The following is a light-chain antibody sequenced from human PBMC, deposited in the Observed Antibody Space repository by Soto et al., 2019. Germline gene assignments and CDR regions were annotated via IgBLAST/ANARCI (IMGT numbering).Light chain of an antibody. V-gene: IGKV3-11*01. CDR2: DAS. J-gene: IGKJ1*01. CDR3: XQRSNWPPGRT. CDR1: QSVSSY. Sequence: EIVLTQSPATLSLSPGERATLSCRASQSVSSYLAWYQQKPGQAPRLLIYDASNRATGIPARFSGSGSGTXFTLTISSLEPEDFAXXXXXQRSNWPPGRTFGQGTKVEIK.